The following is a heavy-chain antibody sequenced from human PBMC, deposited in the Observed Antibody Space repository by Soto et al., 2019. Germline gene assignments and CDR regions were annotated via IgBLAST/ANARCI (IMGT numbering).Heavy chain of an antibody. CDR2: IYYSGST. V-gene: IGHV4-4*02. D-gene: IGHD3-10*01. Sequence: QVHLQESGPGLVKPSGTLSLTCGVSGGSISSINWWSWVRQTPGKGLEWIGEIYYSGSTNYNPSLTSRVTMSIDKSKNHFFLNLTSVTAADTALYYCARSSGVSATNWFDAWGQGTLVTVSS. CDR3: ARSSGVSATNWFDA. J-gene: IGHJ5*02. CDR1: GGSISSINW.